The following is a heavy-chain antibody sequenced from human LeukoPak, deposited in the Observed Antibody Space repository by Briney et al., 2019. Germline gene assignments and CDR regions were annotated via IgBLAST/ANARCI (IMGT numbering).Heavy chain of an antibody. V-gene: IGHV3-11*01. Sequence: GGSLRLSCAASGFTFSDYYMSWIRQAPGKGLEWVSYISSSGSTIYYADSVKGRFTISRDNAKNSLYLQMNSLRAEDTAVYYCARDPNMVRGTTTPVWFDPWGQGTLVTVSS. CDR2: ISSSGSTI. CDR1: GFTFSDYY. J-gene: IGHJ5*02. D-gene: IGHD3-10*01. CDR3: ARDPNMVRGTTTPVWFDP.